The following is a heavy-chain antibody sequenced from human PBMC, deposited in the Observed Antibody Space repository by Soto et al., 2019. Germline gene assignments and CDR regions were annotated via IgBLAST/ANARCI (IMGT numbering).Heavy chain of an antibody. CDR3: AKDREVRVQLWLKSDGMDV. J-gene: IGHJ6*02. Sequence: GGSLRLSCAASGFTFSSYVMSWVRQAPGKGLEWVSAISGSGGSTYYADSVKGRFTISRDNSKNTLYLQMNSLRAEDTAVYYCAKDREVRVQLWLKSDGMDVWGQGTTVTVSS. CDR1: GFTFSSYV. CDR2: ISGSGGST. D-gene: IGHD5-18*01. V-gene: IGHV3-23*01.